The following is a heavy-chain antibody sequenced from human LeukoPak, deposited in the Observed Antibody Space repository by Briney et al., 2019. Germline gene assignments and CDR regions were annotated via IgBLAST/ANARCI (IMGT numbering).Heavy chain of an antibody. J-gene: IGHJ4*02. V-gene: IGHV3-74*01. D-gene: IGHD2-2*01. CDR2: INSDGGTT. Sequence: PGGSLRLSCAASGFTFSSYWMHWVRQAPGKGLVWVSRINSDGGTTGYADSVKGRFTISRDNAKNTLYLQMNSLRAEDTAVYYCARLYCSSSSCLENYWGQGTLVIVSS. CDR1: GFTFSSYW. CDR3: ARLYCSSSSCLENY.